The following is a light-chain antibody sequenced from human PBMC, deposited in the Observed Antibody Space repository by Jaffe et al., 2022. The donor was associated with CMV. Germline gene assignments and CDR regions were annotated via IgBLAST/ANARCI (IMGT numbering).Light chain of an antibody. J-gene: IGLJ2*01. CDR2: ENN. CDR3: GTWDSTLSAVV. CDR1: SSNIANNF. Sequence: QSVLTQPPSVSAAPGQKVTISCSGSSSNIANNFVSWYQQFPGTAPKLLIFENNKRPSGIPDRFSGSQSGTSATLGITGLQTGDEADYYCGTWDSTLSAVVFGGGTKLTVL. V-gene: IGLV1-51*02.